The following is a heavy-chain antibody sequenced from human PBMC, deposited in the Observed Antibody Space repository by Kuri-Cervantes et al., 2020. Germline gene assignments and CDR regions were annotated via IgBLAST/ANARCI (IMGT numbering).Heavy chain of an antibody. V-gene: IGHV4-38-2*01. Sequence: SETLSLTCAVSGYSISNCYYWGWIRQPPGKGLEWIGTIYHSGSTSYNPSLKSRVTISVDTSKNQFSLKLSSVTAADTAVYYCARVRGYYDSSGYYFDAFDIWGQGTMVTVSS. CDR2: IYHSGST. D-gene: IGHD3-22*01. CDR1: GYSISNCYY. J-gene: IGHJ3*02. CDR3: ARVRGYYDSSGYYFDAFDI.